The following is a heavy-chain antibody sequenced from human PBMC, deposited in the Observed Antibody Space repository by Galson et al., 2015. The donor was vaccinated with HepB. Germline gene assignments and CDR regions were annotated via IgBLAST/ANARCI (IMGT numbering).Heavy chain of an antibody. D-gene: IGHD3-22*01. CDR2: IYYSGST. CDR1: GGSISSGGYS. V-gene: IGHV4-30-4*07. J-gene: IGHJ3*02. CDR3: ARGGFYYDSSGYPDAFDI. Sequence: TLSLTCAVSGGSISSGGYSWSWIRQPPGKGLEWIGYIYYSGSTYYNPSLKSRVTISVDTSKNQFSLKLSSVTAADTAVYYCARGGFYYDSSGYPDAFDIWGQGTMVTVSS.